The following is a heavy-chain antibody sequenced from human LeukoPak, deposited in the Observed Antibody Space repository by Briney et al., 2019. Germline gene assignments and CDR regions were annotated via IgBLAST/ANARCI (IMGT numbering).Heavy chain of an antibody. CDR1: GFSFSSYG. D-gene: IGHD5-18*01. CDR2: ISYDGSNQ. CDR3: AKDRYGRYGYLDY. V-gene: IGHV3-30*18. Sequence: GRSLRPSCAASGFSFSSYGMHWVRQAPGKGLEWVADISYDGSNQYYADSVKGRFTISRDNSKSTLYLQMNSLRAEDTAVYYCAKDRYGRYGYLDYWGQGTLVTVSS. J-gene: IGHJ4*02.